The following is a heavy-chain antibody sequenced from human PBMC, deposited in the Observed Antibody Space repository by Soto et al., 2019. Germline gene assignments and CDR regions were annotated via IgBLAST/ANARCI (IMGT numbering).Heavy chain of an antibody. V-gene: IGHV6-1*01. Sequence: SQTLSLTCAISGDSFSSNGVGSGWIRQCPSGGLEWLGRTYYRSKWYNYYTVSVKSRITVNPDTSKNQISLQLGSVTPEDTAVYYCARGKYSGFDVWGQGTMVTVSS. D-gene: IGHD2-15*01. CDR3: ARGKYSGFDV. J-gene: IGHJ3*01. CDR2: TYYRSKWYN. CDR1: GDSFSSNGVG.